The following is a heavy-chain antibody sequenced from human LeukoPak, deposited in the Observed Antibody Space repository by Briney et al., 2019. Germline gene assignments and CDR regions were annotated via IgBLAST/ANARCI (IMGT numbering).Heavy chain of an antibody. V-gene: IGHV1-8*03. CDR1: GYTFTSYD. D-gene: IGHD3-16*01. Sequence: EASVKVSYKASGYTFTSYDINWVRQATGQGLEWMGWMNPNSGNTGYAQKFQGRVTITRNTSISTAYMELSSLRSEDTAVYYCARMRDYGYFDYWGQGTLVTVSS. CDR3: ARMRDYGYFDY. J-gene: IGHJ4*02. CDR2: MNPNSGNT.